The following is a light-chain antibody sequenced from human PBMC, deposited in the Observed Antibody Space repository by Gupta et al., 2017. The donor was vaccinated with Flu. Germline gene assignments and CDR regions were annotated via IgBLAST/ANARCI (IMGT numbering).Light chain of an antibody. CDR2: SAS. Sequence: GDRVTITCRASQSIRSYLNWYQQRPGKAPKLLIYSASSLQSGVPSRFSGSGSGTDFTLTISSLQPEDFAIYYCQESYSTPPTFSQGTKVEIK. CDR1: QSIRSY. J-gene: IGKJ1*01. CDR3: QESYSTPPT. V-gene: IGKV1-39*01.